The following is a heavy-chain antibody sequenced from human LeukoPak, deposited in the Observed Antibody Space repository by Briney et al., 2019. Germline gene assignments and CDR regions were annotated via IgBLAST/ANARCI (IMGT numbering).Heavy chain of an antibody. Sequence: GASVKVSCKASGYTFTSYGISWVRQAPGQGLEWMGWISAYNGNTNYAQKRQGRVTMTTDTSTSTAYMELRSLRSDDTAVYYCARDVLRYFDWLQDAFDIWGQGTMVTVSS. J-gene: IGHJ3*02. CDR3: ARDVLRYFDWLQDAFDI. CDR2: ISAYNGNT. V-gene: IGHV1-18*01. D-gene: IGHD3-9*01. CDR1: GYTFTSYG.